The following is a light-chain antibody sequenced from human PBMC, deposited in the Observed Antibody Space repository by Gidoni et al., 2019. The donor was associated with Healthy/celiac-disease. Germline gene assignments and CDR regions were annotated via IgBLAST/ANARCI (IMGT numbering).Light chain of an antibody. CDR2: EGS. CDR1: SSDVGSYNL. V-gene: IGLV2-23*01. Sequence: ASVSGSPGQSITISCTGTSSDVGSYNLVSWYQQHPGKAPKLTIYEGSKRPSGVSNRFSGSKSGNTASLTISGLQAEDEADYYCCSYAGSSTYVFGTGTKVTVL. J-gene: IGLJ1*01. CDR3: CSYAGSSTYV.